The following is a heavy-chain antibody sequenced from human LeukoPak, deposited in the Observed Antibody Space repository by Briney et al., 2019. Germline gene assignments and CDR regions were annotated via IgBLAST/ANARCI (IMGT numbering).Heavy chain of an antibody. CDR2: ISWNSSSI. J-gene: IGHJ6*02. Sequence: GRSLRLSCAASGFTFDDYAMHWVRQAPGKGLEWVSGISWNSSSIGYADSVKGRFTISRDNAKNSLYLQMNSLRAEDTALYYCAKEERSGSGGMDVWGQGTTVTVSS. D-gene: IGHD6-19*01. CDR3: AKEERSGSGGMDV. V-gene: IGHV3-9*01. CDR1: GFTFDDYA.